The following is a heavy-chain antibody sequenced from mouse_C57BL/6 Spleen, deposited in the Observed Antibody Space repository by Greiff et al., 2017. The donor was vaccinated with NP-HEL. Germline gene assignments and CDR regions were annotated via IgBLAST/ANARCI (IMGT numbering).Heavy chain of an antibody. Sequence: VQLQESGPELVKPGASVKISCKASGYAFSSSWMNWVKQRPGKGLEWIGRIYPGDGDTTYNGKFKGKATLTADKSSSTAYMQLSSLTSEDSAVYFCARGSNYEGYYAMDYWGQGTSVTVSS. V-gene: IGHV1-82*01. D-gene: IGHD2-5*01. CDR3: ARGSNYEGYYAMDY. J-gene: IGHJ4*01. CDR1: GYAFSSSW. CDR2: IYPGDGDT.